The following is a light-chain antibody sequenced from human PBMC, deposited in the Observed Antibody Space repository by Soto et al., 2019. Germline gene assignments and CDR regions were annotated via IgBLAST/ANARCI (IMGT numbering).Light chain of an antibody. CDR3: QQRSNWPLT. CDR1: QSVSSDY. CDR2: RAS. V-gene: IGKV3D-20*02. Sequence: EIVLTQSPGTLSLSPGDRATLSCRAGQSVSSDYVAWYQQKPGQTPNVLIYRASIRATGIPDRFSGSGSGTDFTLTISSLEPEDFAVYYCQQRSNWPLTFGGGTKVDIK. J-gene: IGKJ4*01.